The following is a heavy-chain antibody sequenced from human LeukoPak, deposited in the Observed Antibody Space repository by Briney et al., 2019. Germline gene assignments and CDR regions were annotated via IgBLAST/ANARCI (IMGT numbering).Heavy chain of an antibody. Sequence: VASEKVSCKAFGGSFSSEAISWVRQAPGQGLEWMGGIIPIFGTANYAQKFQGRVTITTDESTSTAYMEVSSLRSEDTAVYYCGRKAGDCGGGSCYSIDYWGQGTLVTVSS. CDR2: IIPIFGTA. V-gene: IGHV1-69*05. CDR3: GRKAGDCGGGSCYSIDY. J-gene: IGHJ4*02. CDR1: GGSFSSEA. D-gene: IGHD2-15*01.